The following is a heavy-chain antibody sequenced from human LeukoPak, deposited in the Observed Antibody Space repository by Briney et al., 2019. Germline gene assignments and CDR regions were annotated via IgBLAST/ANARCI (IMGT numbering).Heavy chain of an antibody. J-gene: IGHJ4*02. V-gene: IGHV3-9*01. CDR3: AKDPGSGIFDY. Sequence: GGSLRLSCAASGFTFDDYAMHWVQQAPGKGLEWVSGISWNSGSIGYADSVKGRFTISRDNAKNSLYLQMNSLRAEDTALYYGAKDPGSGIFDYWGQGTLVTVSS. CDR1: GFTFDDYA. CDR2: ISWNSGSI. D-gene: IGHD3-10*01.